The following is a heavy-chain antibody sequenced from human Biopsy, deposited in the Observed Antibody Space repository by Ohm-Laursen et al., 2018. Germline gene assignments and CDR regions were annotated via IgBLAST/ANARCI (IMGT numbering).Heavy chain of an antibody. V-gene: IGHV3-33*01. CDR1: GFTFSSYG. Sequence: SLRLSCAASGFTFSSYGIHWVRQAPGKGLEWVAVIWYDGSNKYSADSVKGRFSISRDDSKNTVYLQMNSLRAADTAVYYCARDRYYGSESYYSHYNMDVWGQGTTVSVSS. CDR2: IWYDGSNK. D-gene: IGHD3-10*01. CDR3: ARDRYYGSESYYSHYNMDV. J-gene: IGHJ6*02.